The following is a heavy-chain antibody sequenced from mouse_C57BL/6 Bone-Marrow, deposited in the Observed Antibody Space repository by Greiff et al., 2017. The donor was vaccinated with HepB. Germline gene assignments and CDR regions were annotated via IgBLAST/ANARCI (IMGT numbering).Heavy chain of an antibody. CDR2: ILPGSGST. V-gene: IGHV1-9*01. CDR1: GYTFTGYW. D-gene: IGHD1-1*01. CDR3: ARELFITTVVGYWYFDV. Sequence: QVQLQQSGAELMKPGASVKLSCKATGYTFTGYWLEWVKQRPGHGLEWIGEILPGSGSTNYNEKFKGKATFTADTSSNTAYMQLSSLTTEDSAIYYCARELFITTVVGYWYFDVWGTGTTVTVSS. J-gene: IGHJ1*03.